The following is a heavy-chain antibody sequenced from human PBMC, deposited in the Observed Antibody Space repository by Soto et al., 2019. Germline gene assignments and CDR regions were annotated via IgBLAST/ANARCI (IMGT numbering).Heavy chain of an antibody. CDR3: ARDGGTIGDFDY. Sequence: SLTCTVSGGSVSSGSYYWSWIRQPPGKGLEWIGYMYYTGRTDYHPSLKSRVTISVDTSKNQFSLKLSSVTAADTAVYYCARDGGTIGDFDYWGQGTLVTVSS. CDR2: MYYTGRT. J-gene: IGHJ4*02. D-gene: IGHD1-26*01. CDR1: GGSVSSGSYY. V-gene: IGHV4-61*01.